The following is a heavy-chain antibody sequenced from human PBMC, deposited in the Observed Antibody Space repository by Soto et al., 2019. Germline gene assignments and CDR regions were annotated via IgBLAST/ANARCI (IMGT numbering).Heavy chain of an antibody. Sequence: ASVKVSCKVSGYTLTELSMHWVRQAPGKGLEWMGGFDPEDGETIYAQKFQGRVTMTEDTSTDTAYMELSSLRSEDTAVYYCVRPGYYYDSSGYYSYYFDYWGQGTLVTVSS. CDR1: GYTLTELS. CDR3: VRPGYYYDSSGYYSYYFDY. J-gene: IGHJ4*02. V-gene: IGHV1-24*01. CDR2: FDPEDGET. D-gene: IGHD3-22*01.